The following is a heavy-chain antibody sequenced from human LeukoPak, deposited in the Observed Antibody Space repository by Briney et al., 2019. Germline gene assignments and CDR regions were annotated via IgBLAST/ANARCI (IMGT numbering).Heavy chain of an antibody. J-gene: IGHJ4*02. CDR2: IYYSGST. V-gene: IGHV4-39*01. D-gene: IGHD6-19*01. CDR1: GGSISSSSYY. CDR3: ARVEQWLVDLIGYFDY. Sequence: SGTLSLTCTVSGGSISSSSYYWGWIRQPPGKVLEWIGSIYYSGSTYYNPSLKSRVTISVDTSKNQFSLKLSSVTAADTAVYYCARVEQWLVDLIGYFDYWGQGTLVTVSS.